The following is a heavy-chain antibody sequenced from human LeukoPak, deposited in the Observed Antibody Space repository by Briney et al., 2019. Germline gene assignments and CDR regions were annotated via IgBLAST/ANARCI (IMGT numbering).Heavy chain of an antibody. CDR1: GGSISSYY. CDR2: IYYSGST. D-gene: IGHD2-2*01. J-gene: IGHJ4*02. CDR3: ARHYCSSTSCFTFDY. V-gene: IGHV4-59*08. Sequence: SETLSLTCTVSGGSISSYYWSWIRQPPGKGLDWIGYIYYSGSTNYNPSLKSRVTISGATSKHQFSLKLSSVTAADTAVYYCARHYCSSTSCFTFDYWGQGTLVTVSS.